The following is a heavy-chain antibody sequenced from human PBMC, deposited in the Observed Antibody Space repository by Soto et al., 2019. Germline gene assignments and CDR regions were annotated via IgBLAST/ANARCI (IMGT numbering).Heavy chain of an antibody. V-gene: IGHV1-69*12. Sequence: QVQLVQSGAEVKKPGSSVKVSCKASGGTFSSYAISWVRQAPGQGLEWMGGIIPIFGTANYAQKFQGRVTITADDSTSTAEMELRSLGSEDTAVYYCARGSYGGNGYYYYGMDVWGQGTTVTVSS. CDR1: GGTFSSYA. CDR2: IIPIFGTA. CDR3: ARGSYGGNGYYYYGMDV. D-gene: IGHD4-17*01. J-gene: IGHJ6*02.